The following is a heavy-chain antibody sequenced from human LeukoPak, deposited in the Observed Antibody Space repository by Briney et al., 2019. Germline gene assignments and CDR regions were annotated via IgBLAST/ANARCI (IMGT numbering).Heavy chain of an antibody. CDR3: ARDERTTFYAFDF. D-gene: IGHD1-1*01. J-gene: IGHJ3*01. CDR2: IYYSGST. CDR1: GGSISSYY. Sequence: SETLSLTCTVSGGSISSYYWSWIRQPPGKGLEWIGYIYYSGSTNYNPSLKSRVTISVDTSKNQFSLKLSSVTTADTAVYYCARDERTTFYAFDFWGQGTMVTVSS. V-gene: IGHV4-59*01.